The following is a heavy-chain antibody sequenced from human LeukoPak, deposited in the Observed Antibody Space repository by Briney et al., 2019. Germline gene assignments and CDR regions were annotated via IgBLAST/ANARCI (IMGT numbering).Heavy chain of an antibody. CDR3: ARGGGPGRKRAFDI. CDR2: INHSGST. Sequence: SETLSLTCTVSGGSISRSRDYWGWIRQPPGKGLEWIGEINHSGSTNYNPSLKSRVTISVDTSKNQFSLKLSSVTAADTAVYYCARGGGPGRKRAFDIWGQGTMVTVSS. V-gene: IGHV4-39*07. D-gene: IGHD1-14*01. CDR1: GGSISRSRDY. J-gene: IGHJ3*02.